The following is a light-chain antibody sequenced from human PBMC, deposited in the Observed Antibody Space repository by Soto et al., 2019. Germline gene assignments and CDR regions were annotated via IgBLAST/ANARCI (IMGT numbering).Light chain of an antibody. J-gene: IGKJ2*01. V-gene: IGKV1-5*03. CDR3: QQYKTYTYT. CDR1: QSIDRW. Sequence: DIQMTQSPSTLSASVGDRVTITCRASQSIDRWLAWYQQKPGKDPKLLIYRASSLESGVPSRFSGSGSGTEFTLPISSLQPDDFTTSYCQQYKTYTYTFAQGTKLEIK. CDR2: RAS.